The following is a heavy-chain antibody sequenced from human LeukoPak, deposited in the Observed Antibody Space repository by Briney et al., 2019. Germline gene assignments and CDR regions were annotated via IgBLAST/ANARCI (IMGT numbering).Heavy chain of an antibody. V-gene: IGHV3-23*01. J-gene: IGHJ5*02. D-gene: IGHD2/OR15-2a*01. CDR1: VFTFSSYA. CDR2: VTGSGDST. CDR3: AKDRLASSSTFWFDL. Sequence: PGGALRLSCAAYVFTFSSYAMSWVRQAPGKGLEWVSSVTGSGDSTYYADSVKGRFTISRDNSKNTLYLQMNSLRAEDTSVYYCAKDRLASSSTFWFDLGAQGTLVTVSS.